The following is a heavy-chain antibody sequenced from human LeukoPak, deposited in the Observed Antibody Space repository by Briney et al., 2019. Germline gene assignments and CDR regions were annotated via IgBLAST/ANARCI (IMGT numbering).Heavy chain of an antibody. CDR3: AKGGGTGYRYHNYYMDV. J-gene: IGHJ6*03. V-gene: IGHV3-30*02. CDR2: IQYDGSNK. D-gene: IGHD2-8*02. Sequence: GGSLRLSCAASGFTFSSYGIHWVRQAPGKGLEWVAFIQYDGSNKYYADSVKGRFTISRDNYKSTLYLQMNSLRAEDTAVYYCAKGGGTGYRYHNYYMDVWGKGTTVTISS. CDR1: GFTFSSYG.